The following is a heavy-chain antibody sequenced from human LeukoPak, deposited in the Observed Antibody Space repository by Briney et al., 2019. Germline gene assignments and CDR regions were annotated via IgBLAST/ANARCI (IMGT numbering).Heavy chain of an antibody. CDR3: AKNYDILTGYFDY. V-gene: IGHV3-23*01. J-gene: IGHJ4*02. Sequence: GGSLRLSCAASGFTFSSYAMTWVRQAPGKGLEWVSAISGSGGSTYYADSVKGRFTISRDNSKNTLYLQMNSLRAEDTAVYYCAKNYDILTGYFDYWGQGTLVTVSS. D-gene: IGHD3-9*01. CDR1: GFTFSSYA. CDR2: ISGSGGST.